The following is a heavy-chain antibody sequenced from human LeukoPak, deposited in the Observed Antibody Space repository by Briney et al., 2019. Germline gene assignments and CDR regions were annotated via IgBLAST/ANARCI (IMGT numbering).Heavy chain of an antibody. Sequence: PGGSLRLSCAASGFTFSSSAMSWVRQAPGKGLEWVSAINPSGDDTYYAESVRGRFTISRDNSKNTVYLQMNSLRAEDTAAYYCARQRGYCSSGSSYFDYWGQGTLVTVSS. CDR2: INPSGDDT. CDR1: GFTFSSSA. V-gene: IGHV3-23*01. J-gene: IGHJ4*02. D-gene: IGHD2-15*01. CDR3: ARQRGYCSSGSSYFDY.